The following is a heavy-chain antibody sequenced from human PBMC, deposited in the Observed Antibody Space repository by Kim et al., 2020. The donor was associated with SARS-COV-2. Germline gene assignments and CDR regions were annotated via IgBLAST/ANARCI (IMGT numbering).Heavy chain of an antibody. D-gene: IGHD2-21*02. J-gene: IGHJ4*02. Sequence: ASVKVSCKASGYTFTSYGISWVRQAPGQGLKWMGWISAYNGNTNYALKLQGRVTMTTDTSTSTAYMELRSLRSDDTAVYYCARARALTRSYCGGDCYPAFDYWGQGTLVTVSS. CDR3: ARARALTRSYCGGDCYPAFDY. V-gene: IGHV1-18*01. CDR1: GYTFTSYG. CDR2: ISAYNGNT.